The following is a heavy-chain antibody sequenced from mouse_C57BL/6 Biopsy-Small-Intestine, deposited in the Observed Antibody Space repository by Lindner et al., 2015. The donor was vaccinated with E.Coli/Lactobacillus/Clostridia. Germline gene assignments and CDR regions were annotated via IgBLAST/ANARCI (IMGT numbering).Heavy chain of an antibody. J-gene: IGHJ2*01. D-gene: IGHD1-1*01. CDR3: TQGYGSSYKDY. CDR1: GYTFTDYN. CDR2: INPNNGGT. Sequence: VQLQESGAELMKPGASVKLSCKATGYTFTDYNMHWVKQSHGKSLEWIGYINPNNGGTSYNQKFKGKATLTVNKSSNTAYLQLSSLTSEDTAVYYCTQGYGSSYKDYWGQGTTLTVSS. V-gene: IGHV1-22*01.